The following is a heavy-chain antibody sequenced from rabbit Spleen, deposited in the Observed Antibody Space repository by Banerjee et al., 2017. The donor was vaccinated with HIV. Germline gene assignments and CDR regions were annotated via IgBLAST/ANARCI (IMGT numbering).Heavy chain of an antibody. J-gene: IGHJ6*01. Sequence: QEQLVESGGGLVKPEGSLTLTCKASGVSFSDKDVMCWVRQAPGKGLEWIACIATGSSGFTYYASWAKGRFTCSKASSTTVTLQMTSLTAADTATYFCARDTGTSFSTYGMDLWGPGTLVTVS. CDR1: GVSFSDKDV. V-gene: IGHV1S45*01. CDR2: IATGSSGFT. CDR3: ARDTGTSFSTYGMDL. D-gene: IGHD8-1*01.